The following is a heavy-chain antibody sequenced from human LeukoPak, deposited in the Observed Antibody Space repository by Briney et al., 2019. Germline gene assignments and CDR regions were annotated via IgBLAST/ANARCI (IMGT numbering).Heavy chain of an antibody. D-gene: IGHD3-10*01. CDR2: IYYSGST. CDR1: GGSISSGGYY. Sequence: PSETLSLTCTVSGGSISSGGYYWSWVRQHPGKGLEWIGYIYYSGSTYYNPSLKSRVTISVDTSKNQFSLKLSSVTAADTAVYYCARGMVRGVIPQRIPFDIWGQGTMVTVSS. V-gene: IGHV4-31*03. CDR3: ARGMVRGVIPQRIPFDI. J-gene: IGHJ3*02.